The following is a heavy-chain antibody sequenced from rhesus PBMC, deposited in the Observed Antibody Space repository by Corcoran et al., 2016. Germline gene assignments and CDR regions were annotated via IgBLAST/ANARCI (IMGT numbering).Heavy chain of an antibody. J-gene: IGHJ4*01. D-gene: IGHD6-25*01. Sequence: QLQLQESGPGLVQPSETLSLTCAVSGYSINSGYGWSWIRQPPGKGLEWIGYISYSGAPSYNPSLKSRGTISRDTSKNQFSLKLSSVTAADTAVYYCARRYGSWGFDYWGQGVLVTVSS. CDR3: ARRYGSWGFDY. CDR1: GYSINSGYG. V-gene: IGHV4-122*02. CDR2: ISYSGAP.